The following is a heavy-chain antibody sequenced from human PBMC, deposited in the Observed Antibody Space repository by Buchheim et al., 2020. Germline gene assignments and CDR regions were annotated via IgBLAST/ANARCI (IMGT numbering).Heavy chain of an antibody. CDR3: AKDRGGGVRGVHNPYNWFDP. J-gene: IGHJ5*02. V-gene: IGHV3-23*01. Sequence: EVQLLESGGGLVQPGGSLRLSCAASGFTFSSYAMSWVRQAPGKGLEWVSAISGSGGSTYYADSVKGRFTISRDNSKHTLYLQMNSLRAEDTAVYYCAKDRGGGVRGVHNPYNWFDPWGQGTL. CDR1: GFTFSSYA. D-gene: IGHD3-10*01. CDR2: ISGSGGST.